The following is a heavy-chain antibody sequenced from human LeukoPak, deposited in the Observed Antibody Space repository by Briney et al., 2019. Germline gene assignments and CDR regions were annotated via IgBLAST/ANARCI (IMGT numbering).Heavy chain of an antibody. CDR1: GFTFSSYA. Sequence: GGSLRLSCAAFGFTFSSYAMSWVRQAPGKGLEWVSAISGSGGSTYYADSVKGRFTISRDNSKNTLYLQMNSLRAEDTAVYYCAKVQRYCXXGSCYLGPFDYWGQGTLVTVSS. CDR3: AKVQRYCXXGSCYLGPFDY. J-gene: IGHJ4*02. V-gene: IGHV3-23*01. CDR2: ISGSGGST. D-gene: IGHD2-15*01.